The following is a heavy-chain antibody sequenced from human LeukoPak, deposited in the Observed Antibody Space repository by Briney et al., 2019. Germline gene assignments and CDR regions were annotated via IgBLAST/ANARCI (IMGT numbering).Heavy chain of an antibody. V-gene: IGHV1-69*01. CDR2: IIPIFGTA. CDR3: ARPLRPCSSTSCYTNYYYYYMDV. CDR1: GGTFSSYA. Sequence: SVKVSCKASGGTFSSYAISWVRQAPGQGLEWMRGIIPIFGTANYAQKFQGRVTITADESTSTAYMELSSLRSEDTAVYYCARPLRPCSSTSCYTNYYYYYMDVWGKGTTVTVSS. D-gene: IGHD2-2*02. J-gene: IGHJ6*03.